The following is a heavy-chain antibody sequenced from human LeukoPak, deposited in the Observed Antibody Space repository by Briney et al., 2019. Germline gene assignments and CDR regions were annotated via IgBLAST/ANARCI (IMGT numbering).Heavy chain of an antibody. Sequence: PSVKVFCKASGGTFSSYAISWVRQTPGQGLEWMGGIIPIFGTANYAQKFQGRATITADESTSTAYMELSSLRSEDTAVYYCAREGSSAFDYWGQGTLVTVSS. J-gene: IGHJ4*02. CDR2: IIPIFGTA. V-gene: IGHV1-69*13. CDR1: GGTFSSYA. CDR3: AREGSSAFDY. D-gene: IGHD6-25*01.